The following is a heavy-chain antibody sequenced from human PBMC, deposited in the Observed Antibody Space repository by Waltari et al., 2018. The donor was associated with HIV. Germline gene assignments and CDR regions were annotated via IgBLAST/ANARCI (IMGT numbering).Heavy chain of an antibody. V-gene: IGHV4-39*01. D-gene: IGHD3-3*01. CDR2: IYYSGRT. Sequence: QLQLQESGPGLVKPSETLSLTCTVSGGSISSSSYYWGWIRQPPGKGLEWIGSIYYSGRTYYNPSLKSRVTISVDTSKNQFSLKLSSVTAADTAVYYCARQNYYDFWSFDYWGQGTLVTVSS. J-gene: IGHJ4*02. CDR3: ARQNYYDFWSFDY. CDR1: GGSISSSSYY.